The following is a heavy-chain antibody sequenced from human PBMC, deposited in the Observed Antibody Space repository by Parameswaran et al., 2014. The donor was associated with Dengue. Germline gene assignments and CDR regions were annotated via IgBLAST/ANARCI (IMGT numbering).Heavy chain of an antibody. CDR3: ARDLGYSYGQPSHYYYGMDV. Sequence: SWVRQAPGQGLEWMGGIIPIFGTANYAQKFQGRVTITADESTSTAYMELSSLRSEDTAVYYCARDLGYSYGQPSHYYYGMDVWDQGTTVTVSS. V-gene: IGHV1-69*01. CDR2: IIPIFGTA. D-gene: IGHD5-18*01. J-gene: IGHJ6*02.